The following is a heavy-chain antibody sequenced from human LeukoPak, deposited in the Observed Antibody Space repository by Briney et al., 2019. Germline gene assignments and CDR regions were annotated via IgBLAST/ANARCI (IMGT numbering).Heavy chain of an antibody. D-gene: IGHD3-22*01. CDR1: GFTYSSYA. CDR3: ARVASGYYDSSGYFDY. CDR2: ISYDGSNK. J-gene: IGHJ4*02. V-gene: IGHV3-30-3*01. Sequence: PGGSLRLSCAASGFTYSSYAMTWVRQAPGKGLDWVAVISYDGSNKYYADSVKGRFTISRDNSKNTLYLQMNSLRAEDTAVYYCARVASGYYDSSGYFDYWGQGTLVTVSS.